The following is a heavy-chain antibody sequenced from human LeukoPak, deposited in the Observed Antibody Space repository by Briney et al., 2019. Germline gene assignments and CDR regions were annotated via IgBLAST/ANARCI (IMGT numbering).Heavy chain of an antibody. D-gene: IGHD2-2*01. CDR2: IYYSGST. CDR3: ATQVAYCSSTSCYLGTYYYYYYGMDV. J-gene: IGHJ6*02. V-gene: IGHV4-59*08. Sequence: PSETLSPTCTVSGGSISSYYWSWIRQPPGKGLEWIGYIYYSGSTNYNPSLKSRVTISVDTSKNQFSLKLSSVTAADTAVYYWATQVAYCSSTSCYLGTYYYYYYGMDVWGQGTTVTVSS. CDR1: GGSISSYY.